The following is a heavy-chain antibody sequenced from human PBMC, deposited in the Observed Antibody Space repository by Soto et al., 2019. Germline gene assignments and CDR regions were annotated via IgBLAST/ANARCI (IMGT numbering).Heavy chain of an antibody. V-gene: IGHV6-1*01. CDR1: GDCVSSNSAT. Sequence: SQTLSLTCAISGDCVSSNSATWSWLRQSPSRGLEWLGRTYYKSKWYNDYAVSVKSRITINPDSSRDQFSLHLKSVTPEDTAVYYCARDAVTMVRGIIMDYYGMDVWGQGTTVTVSS. CDR2: TYYKSKWYN. J-gene: IGHJ6*02. D-gene: IGHD3-10*01. CDR3: ARDAVTMVRGIIMDYYGMDV.